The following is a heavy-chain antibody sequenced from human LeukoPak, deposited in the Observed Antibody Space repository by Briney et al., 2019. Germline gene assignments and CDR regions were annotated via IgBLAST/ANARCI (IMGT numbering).Heavy chain of an antibody. J-gene: IGHJ5*02. CDR1: GGSISSYY. V-gene: IGHV4-59*01. D-gene: IGHD2-2*01. CDR3: ARAPLTVVPAGIWFDP. CDR2: IYYSGST. Sequence: SETLSLSCTVSGGSISSYYWSWIRQPPGKGLEWIGYIYYSGSTNYNPSLKSRVTISVDTSKNQFSLKLSSVTAADTAVYYCARAPLTVVPAGIWFDPWGQGTLVTVSS.